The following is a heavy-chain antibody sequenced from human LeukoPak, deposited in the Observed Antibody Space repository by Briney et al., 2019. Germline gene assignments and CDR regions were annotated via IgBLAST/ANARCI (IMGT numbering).Heavy chain of an antibody. CDR2: INPNSGGT. CDR1: GYTFTGYY. J-gene: IGHJ6*02. CDR3: ARDEAGRYYYYGMDV. V-gene: IGHV1-2*06. Sequence: GASVKVSCKASGYTFTGYYMHWVRQPPGQGLEWMGRINPNSGGTNYAQKFQGRVTMTRDTSISTAYMELSRLRSDDTAVYYCARDEAGRYYYYGMDVWGQGTTVTVSS.